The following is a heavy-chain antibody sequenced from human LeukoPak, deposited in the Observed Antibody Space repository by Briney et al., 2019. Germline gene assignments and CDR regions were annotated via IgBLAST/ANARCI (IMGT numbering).Heavy chain of an antibody. CDR2: IIPIFGTA. V-gene: IGHV1-69*13. J-gene: IGHJ4*02. CDR3: ASEFGSAYDFWSGYFDY. Sequence: GASVKVFCKVSGYTLTELSMHWVRQAPGQGLEWMGGIIPIFGTANYAQKFQGRVTITAGESTSTAYMELSSLRSEDTAVYYCASEFGSAYDFWSGYFDYWGQGTLVTVSS. CDR1: GYTLTELS. D-gene: IGHD3-3*01.